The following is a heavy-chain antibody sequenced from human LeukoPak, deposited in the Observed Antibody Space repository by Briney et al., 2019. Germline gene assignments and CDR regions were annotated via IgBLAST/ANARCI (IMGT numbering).Heavy chain of an antibody. CDR1: GFSFSSYA. D-gene: IGHD3-22*01. CDR3: AKSYDSSGFSLPY. CDR2: ISGSRGAT. Sequence: GGSLRLSCAASGFSFSSYAMSWVRQAPGKGLEWVSAISGSRGATYYADSVRGRFTISRDNSKNTLYLQMNSLRAEDTALYYCAKSYDSSGFSLPYWGQGPLSPSPQ. V-gene: IGHV3-23*01. J-gene: IGHJ4*02.